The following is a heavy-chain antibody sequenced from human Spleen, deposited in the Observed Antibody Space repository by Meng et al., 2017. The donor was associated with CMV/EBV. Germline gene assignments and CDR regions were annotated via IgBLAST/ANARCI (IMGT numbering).Heavy chain of an antibody. J-gene: IGHJ4*02. V-gene: IGHV3-73*01. CDR1: GSA. CDR3: TRPSYYDTSDYYGGPFDH. CDR2: IRSKAKGYAT. Sequence: GSALHWVRQAAGKGLEWVGRIRSKAKGYATAYAASVKGSFTISRDDSENTAYLQMNSLRTEDTAVYYCTRPSYYDTSDYYGGPFDHWGQGTLVTVSS. D-gene: IGHD3-22*01.